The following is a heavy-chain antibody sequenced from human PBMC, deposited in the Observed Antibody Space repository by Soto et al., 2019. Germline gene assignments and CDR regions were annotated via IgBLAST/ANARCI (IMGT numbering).Heavy chain of an antibody. D-gene: IGHD4-4*01. V-gene: IGHV4-59*01. Sequence: SETLSLTCTVSGGSISSYYWSWIRQPPGKGLEWIGYIYYSGSTNYNPSLKSRVTISVDTSKNQFSLKLSSVTAADTAVYYCARQGSGYSNYAGLDYWGQGTLVTVSS. CDR2: IYYSGST. CDR1: GGSISSYY. CDR3: ARQGSGYSNYAGLDY. J-gene: IGHJ4*02.